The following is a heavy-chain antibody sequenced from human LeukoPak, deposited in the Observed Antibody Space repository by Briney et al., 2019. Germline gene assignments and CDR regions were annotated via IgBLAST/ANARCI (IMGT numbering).Heavy chain of an antibody. V-gene: IGHV4-30-4*01. CDR1: GGSISSGDYY. CDR3: ARHFKGRWLQLHAFDI. J-gene: IGHJ3*02. CDR2: IYYSGST. D-gene: IGHD5-24*01. Sequence: RPSETLSLTCTVSGGSISSGDYYWSWIRQPPGKGLEWIGYIYYSGSTYYNPSLKSRVTISVDTSKNQFSLKLSSVTAADTAVYYCARHFKGRWLQLHAFDIWGQGTMVTVSS.